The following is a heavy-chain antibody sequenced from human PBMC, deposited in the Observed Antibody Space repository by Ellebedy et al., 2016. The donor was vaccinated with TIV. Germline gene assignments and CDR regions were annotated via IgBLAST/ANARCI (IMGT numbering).Heavy chain of an antibody. CDR3: ARIRSWSGDEGMDV. CDR1: GFSLSTSGMC. CDR2: IDWDDDK. Sequence: SGPTLVKPTQTLTLTCTFSGFSLSTSGMCVNWIRQSPGKALEWLARIDWDDDKYYTTSLKTRLTISKDTSKNEVVLTMTNMHPADTAKYYCARIRSWSGDEGMDVWGQGTTVTVSS. D-gene: IGHD3-10*01. J-gene: IGHJ6*02. V-gene: IGHV2-70*11.